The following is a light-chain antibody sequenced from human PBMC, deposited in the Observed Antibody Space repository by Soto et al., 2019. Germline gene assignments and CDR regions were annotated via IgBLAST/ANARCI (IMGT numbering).Light chain of an antibody. CDR3: HQYGSSPLT. Sequence: EIVLTQSPGTLSLSPRERATLSCSASQSVSSSYLAWYQQNPGQAPRLLIYGASSRATGIPDRFSGSGSGTDFTLTISRLEPEDFAVYYCHQYGSSPLTFGGGTKVAIK. CDR1: QSVSSSY. CDR2: GAS. V-gene: IGKV3-20*01. J-gene: IGKJ4*01.